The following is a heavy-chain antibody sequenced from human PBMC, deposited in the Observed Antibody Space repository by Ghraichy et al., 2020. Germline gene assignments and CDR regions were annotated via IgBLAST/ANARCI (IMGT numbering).Heavy chain of an antibody. J-gene: IGHJ3*02. D-gene: IGHD3-10*01. Sequence: GGSLRLSCTVSGFTSVTDSMTWVRQAPGKGLEWVANIWKNGDDRAYADSVRGRFSISRDHAENSLILQMNSLRPEDTATYFCATIGDRRGFKIWGQGTMVIVSS. V-gene: IGHV3-7*03. CDR2: IWKNGDDR. CDR1: GFTSVTDS. CDR3: ATIGDRRGFKI.